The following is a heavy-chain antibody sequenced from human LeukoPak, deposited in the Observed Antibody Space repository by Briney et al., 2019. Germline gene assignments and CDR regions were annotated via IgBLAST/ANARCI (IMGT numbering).Heavy chain of an antibody. J-gene: IGHJ5*02. CDR2: INHSGST. V-gene: IGHV4-34*01. CDR1: GGSFSGYY. CDR3: ARARCWFDP. Sequence: SETLSLTCAVYGGSFSGYYWSWIRQPPGKGLEWIGEINHSGSTYYNPSLKSRVTISVDTSKNQFSLKLSSVTAADTAVYYCARARCWFDPWGQGTLVTVSP.